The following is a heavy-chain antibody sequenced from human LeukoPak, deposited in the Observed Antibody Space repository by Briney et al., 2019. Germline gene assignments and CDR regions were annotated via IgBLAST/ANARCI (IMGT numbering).Heavy chain of an antibody. CDR1: GFTLSSYA. CDR2: ISVSGNT. CDR3: AKGYYASGSYGWFDT. V-gene: IGHV3-23*01. J-gene: IGHJ5*02. D-gene: IGHD3-10*01. Sequence: GGSLRLSCAASGFTLSSYAMSWVRQGPGKGLEWVSAISVSGNTYHADSVKGRFTISRDSSKNTLYLQMNSLRAEDTAVYYCAKGYYASGSYGWFDTWGQGTLVTVSS.